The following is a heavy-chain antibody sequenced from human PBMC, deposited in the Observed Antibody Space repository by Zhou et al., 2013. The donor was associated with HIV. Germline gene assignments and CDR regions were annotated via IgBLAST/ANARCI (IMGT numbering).Heavy chain of an antibody. CDR1: GGTFSSNG. Sequence: QVQLVQSGAEVKKPGSSVKVSCKASGGTFSSNGITWVRQAPGQGLEWMGRIIPVFGTANYAQKFQGRVTITADESTSIAYMELSSLRSEDTAVYYCARGDKLAGDSRYCGGDCYSSDYWGQGTLVTVSS. CDR3: ARGDKLAGDSRYCGGDCYSSDY. J-gene: IGHJ4*02. D-gene: IGHD2-21*01. V-gene: IGHV1-69*13. CDR2: IIPVFGTA.